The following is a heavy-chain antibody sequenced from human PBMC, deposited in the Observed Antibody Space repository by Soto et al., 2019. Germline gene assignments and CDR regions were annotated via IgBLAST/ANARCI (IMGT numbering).Heavy chain of an antibody. J-gene: IGHJ4*02. D-gene: IGHD6-13*01. CDR3: ARLWGIAPRDD. V-gene: IGHV1-69*12. CDR2: IIPMFRIA. CDR1: GGSFNTYS. Sequence: QVQLVQSGSEVQKPGSSVKVSCRASGGSFNTYSINWVRQAPGQGLEWIGGIIPMFRIANYAQKFKGRVTIIADASTSTVSMELSSLTSEDTAVHYCARLWGIAPRDDWGQGTLVTVSS.